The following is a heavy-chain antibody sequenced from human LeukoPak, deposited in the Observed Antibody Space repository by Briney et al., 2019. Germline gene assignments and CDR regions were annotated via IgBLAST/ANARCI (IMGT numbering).Heavy chain of an antibody. Sequence: ASVKVSCKASGYTFISYDVSWVRQAPGQGLEWMGGMIPNSGNTGYAQKFQGRVTMTKNTSISTAYMELGSLTSEDTAVYYCARAYSGSYYYYDMDVWGQGTTVTVSS. D-gene: IGHD1-26*01. CDR2: MIPNSGNT. CDR1: GYTFISYD. CDR3: ARAYSGSYYYYDMDV. V-gene: IGHV1-8*01. J-gene: IGHJ6*02.